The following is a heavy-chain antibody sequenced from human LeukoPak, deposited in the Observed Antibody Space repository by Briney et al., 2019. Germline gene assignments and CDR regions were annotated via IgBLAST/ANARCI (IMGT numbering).Heavy chain of an antibody. J-gene: IGHJ4*02. CDR1: GGSISGYY. Sequence: SETLSLTCTVSGGSISGYYWSWIRQPPGKGLEWIGYIYYSGTTNYNPSLKSRVTISVDTSNSQFSLKLSSVTAADTAVYYCARVEPAAILNWGQGTLVTVSS. V-gene: IGHV4-59*01. CDR2: IYYSGTT. CDR3: ARVEPAAILN. D-gene: IGHD2-2*02.